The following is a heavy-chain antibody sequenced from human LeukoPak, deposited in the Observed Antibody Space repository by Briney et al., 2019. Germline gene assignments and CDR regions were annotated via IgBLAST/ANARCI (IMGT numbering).Heavy chain of an antibody. V-gene: IGHV4-39*01. CDR1: GGSLSNSSYY. CDR2: IYYSGRT. Sequence: SETLSLTCTVSGGSLSNSSYYWGWLRQPPGRGLEGLGSIYYSGRTYNNPSLKSRVTISENTSKNQFSLKHTSLTAAAKACYSCASNQPHAPAAIFYRGQRTLLVVS. J-gene: IGHJ4*02. CDR3: ASNQPHAPAAIFY. D-gene: IGHD2-2*01.